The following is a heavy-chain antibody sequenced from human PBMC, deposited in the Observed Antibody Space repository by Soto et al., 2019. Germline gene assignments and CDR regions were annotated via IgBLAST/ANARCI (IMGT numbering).Heavy chain of an antibody. Sequence: EVQLLESGGGLVQPGGSLRLSCAASGFTFSNYAMSWVRQAPGKGLEWVSGISGGGGSSYYADSVKGRFTISRDNSTNTLYLQMNSLRAEDPPVYYCAHNCGVDCHSVFFYWGQGTLVIVSS. CDR2: ISGGGGSS. CDR3: AHNCGVDCHSVFFY. V-gene: IGHV3-23*01. CDR1: GFTFSNYA. D-gene: IGHD2-21*02. J-gene: IGHJ4*02.